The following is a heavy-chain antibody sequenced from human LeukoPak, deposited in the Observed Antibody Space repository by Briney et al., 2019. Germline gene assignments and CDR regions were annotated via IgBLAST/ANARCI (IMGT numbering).Heavy chain of an antibody. V-gene: IGHV4-59*02. Sequence: SETLSLTCTVSGGSVSSYYWSWIRQPPGRGLEWIGYLSHSGSSDSNPSLKSRVTILVDTSKNQFSLKLTPVTAADTAVYYCARARYANAWYAFDIWGQGTMVTVSS. CDR1: GGSVSSYY. J-gene: IGHJ3*02. CDR2: LSHSGSS. D-gene: IGHD2-2*01. CDR3: ARARYANAWYAFDI.